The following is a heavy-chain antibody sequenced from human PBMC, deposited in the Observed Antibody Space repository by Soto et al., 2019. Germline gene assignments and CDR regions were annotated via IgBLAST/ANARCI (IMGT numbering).Heavy chain of an antibody. Sequence: ASVKVSCKASGYTFTGYYMHWVRQAPGQGLEWMGWINPNSGGTNYAQKFQGRVTMTRDTSISTAYMELSRLRSDDTAVYYCARVRFDSGGYYPPGMDVWGQGTTVTVSS. CDR3: ARVRFDSGGYYPPGMDV. CDR1: GYTFTGYY. J-gene: IGHJ6*02. CDR2: INPNSGGT. D-gene: IGHD3-22*01. V-gene: IGHV1-2*02.